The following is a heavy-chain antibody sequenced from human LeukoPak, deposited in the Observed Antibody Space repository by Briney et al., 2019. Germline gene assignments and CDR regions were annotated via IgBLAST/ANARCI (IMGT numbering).Heavy chain of an antibody. J-gene: IGHJ6*02. CDR2: IYSGGST. CDR1: GFTVSSNY. CDR3: AKSYTSVDTAMVSYYYYGMDV. D-gene: IGHD5-18*01. Sequence: PGGSLRLSCAASGFTVSSNYMSWVRQAPGKGLEWVSVIYSGGSTYYADSVKGRFTISRDNSKNTLYLQMSSLRTEDTAVYYCAKSYTSVDTAMVSYYYYGMDVWGQGTTVTVSS. V-gene: IGHV3-53*01.